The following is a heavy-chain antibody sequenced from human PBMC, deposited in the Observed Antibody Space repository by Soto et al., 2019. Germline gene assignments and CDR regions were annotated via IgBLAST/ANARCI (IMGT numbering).Heavy chain of an antibody. Sequence: PLETKSLTCIVADGTIRNYYLSWIRQTPGKGLEWIGYIYYSGSTNYNPSLTSRVTISVDTSKNQFSLKLSSVTAADTAVYYCARHRYSYGVYYFDYWGQGTLVTVSS. D-gene: IGHD5-18*01. CDR3: ARHRYSYGVYYFDY. V-gene: IGHV4-59*08. J-gene: IGHJ4*02. CDR1: DGTIRNYY. CDR2: IYYSGST.